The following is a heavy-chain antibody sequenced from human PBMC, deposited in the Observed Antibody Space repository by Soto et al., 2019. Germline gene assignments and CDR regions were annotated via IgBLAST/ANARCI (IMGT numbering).Heavy chain of an antibody. Sequence: PGESLKISCNGSGYSFTSYWISWVRQMPGKGLEWMGRIDPSDSYTNYSPSFQGHVTISADKSISTAYLQWSSLKASDAAMYYCARPGGSSSYYYGMDVWGQGTTVTVSS. CDR1: GYSFTSYW. CDR2: IDPSDSYT. V-gene: IGHV5-10-1*01. D-gene: IGHD6-6*01. CDR3: ARPGGSSSYYYGMDV. J-gene: IGHJ6*02.